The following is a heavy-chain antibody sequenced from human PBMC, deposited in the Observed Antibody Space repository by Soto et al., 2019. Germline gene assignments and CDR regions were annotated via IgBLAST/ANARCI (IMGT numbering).Heavy chain of an antibody. V-gene: IGHV3-66*01. D-gene: IGHD3-3*01. Sequence: EVQLMESGGGLVQPGGALRLSCAASGFIVNNIFMSWVRQARGKGLEWLSTISSDDNTYYADSVQGRFTIASDSSKNTLYLQMNSLRAEDTAVYHCARDILGGSYDFSHGGQGALVTVSS. CDR1: GFIVNNIF. J-gene: IGHJ1*01. CDR3: ARDILGGSYDFSH. CDR2: ISSDDNT.